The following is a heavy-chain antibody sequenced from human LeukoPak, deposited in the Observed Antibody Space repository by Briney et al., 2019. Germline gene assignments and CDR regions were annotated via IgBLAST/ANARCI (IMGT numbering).Heavy chain of an antibody. V-gene: IGHV1-3*01. J-gene: IGHJ4*02. CDR3: ARYINGAFDY. CDR1: GYTFANYG. Sequence: ASVKVCCKASGYTFANYGVHWVRHAPGQRLEWMGWINGGNGYTKYSQKFQGRVTITGDTSASTAYMELSSLRSEDTAVYYCARYINGAFDYWGQGTLVTVSS. CDR2: INGGNGYT. D-gene: IGHD2-8*01.